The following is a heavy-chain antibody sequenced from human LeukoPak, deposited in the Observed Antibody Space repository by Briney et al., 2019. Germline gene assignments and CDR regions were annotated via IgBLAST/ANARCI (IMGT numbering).Heavy chain of an antibody. V-gene: IGHV3-30-3*01. D-gene: IGHD5-18*01. J-gene: IGHJ4*02. CDR1: GFTFSSYA. Sequence: GGSLRLSCAASGFTFSSYAMHWVRQAPGKGLEWVAVISYDGSNKYYADSVKGRFTISRDNSKNTLYLQMNSLRAEDTAVYYCASGYSYGLDYWGQGTLVTVSS. CDR3: ASGYSYGLDY. CDR2: ISYDGSNK.